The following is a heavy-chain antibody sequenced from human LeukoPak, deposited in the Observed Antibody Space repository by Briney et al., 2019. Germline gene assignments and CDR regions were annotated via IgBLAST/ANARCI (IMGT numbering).Heavy chain of an antibody. CDR3: AKDNDPDIGGATGDYFDY. V-gene: IGHV3-48*01. Sequence: GGSLRLSCAASGFTFSSYSMNWVRQAPGKGLEWVSYISSSSSTIYYADSVKGRFTISRDNAKNSLYLQMNSLRAEDTAVYYCAKDNDPDIGGATGDYFDYWGQGTLVTVSS. J-gene: IGHJ4*02. CDR2: ISSSSSTI. D-gene: IGHD1-26*01. CDR1: GFTFSSYS.